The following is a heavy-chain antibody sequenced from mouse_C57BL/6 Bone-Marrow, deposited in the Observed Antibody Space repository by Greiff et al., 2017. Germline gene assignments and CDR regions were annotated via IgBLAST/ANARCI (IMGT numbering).Heavy chain of an antibody. CDR2: ITHSGET. CDR3: AGDKRAVVSRGNY. D-gene: IGHD1-1*01. J-gene: IGHJ2*01. V-gene: IGHV12-3*01. CDR1: GFPITSGYY. Sequence: VQLVESGPGLVKPSQSLFLTCSITGFPITSGYYWICIRHSPGKPLYWLGYITHSGETFYNPSLQSPISITREPSKNQFFLQLNSVTTEDTDMYYCAGDKRAVVSRGNYWGKGTTLTVSS.